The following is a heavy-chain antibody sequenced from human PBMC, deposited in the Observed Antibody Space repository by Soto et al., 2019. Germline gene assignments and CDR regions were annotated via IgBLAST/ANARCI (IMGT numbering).Heavy chain of an antibody. V-gene: IGHV4-34*04. CDR3: ARHYYAQYHFDF. J-gene: IGHJ4*02. D-gene: IGHD3-10*01. CDR2: ISHTGST. CDR1: GRSFNAYY. Sequence: SETLSLTCRVHGRSFNAYYWSWIRQPPGKGLEWIGDISHTGSTNKNPSLRSRATISVDTSKDQFSRKLSSVTAADTAVYYCARHYYAQYHFDFWAQGTLVTVYS.